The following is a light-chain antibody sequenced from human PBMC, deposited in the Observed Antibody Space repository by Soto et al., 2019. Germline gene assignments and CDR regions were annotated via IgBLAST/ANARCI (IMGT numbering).Light chain of an antibody. CDR1: QGISNH. CDR3: QKYDRAPWT. J-gene: IGKJ1*01. V-gene: IGKV1-27*01. Sequence: DMQMTQSPPSLSASVGDTVAITCRASQGISNHLAWYQRKPGKAPKLLIYAASTLQSGVPSRFSGSGSGTDFTLTISSLQPEDVATYYCQKYDRAPWTFGRGTKVEI. CDR2: AAS.